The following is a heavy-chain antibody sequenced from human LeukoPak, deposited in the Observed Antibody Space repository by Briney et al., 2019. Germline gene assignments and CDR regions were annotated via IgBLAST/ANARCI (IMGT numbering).Heavy chain of an antibody. J-gene: IGHJ5*02. Sequence: PSETLSLTCTVSGGSISSSSYYWGWIRQPPGKGLEWIGSIYYSGSTYYNPSLKSRVTISVDTSKNQFSLKLSSVTAADTAVYYCARSWVVRWFDPWGQGTLVTVSS. CDR1: GGSISSSSYY. CDR3: ARSWVVRWFDP. V-gene: IGHV4-39*01. CDR2: IYYSGST. D-gene: IGHD2-15*01.